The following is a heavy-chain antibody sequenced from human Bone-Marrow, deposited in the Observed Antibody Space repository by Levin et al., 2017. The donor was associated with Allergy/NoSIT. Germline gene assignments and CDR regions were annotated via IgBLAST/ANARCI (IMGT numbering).Heavy chain of an antibody. CDR3: ARGRKIREDRDFALVPPFYGMDV. Sequence: GASVKVSCKASGGPFYSYAISWVRLAPGQGLEWMGGIIPIFGTTAYAQKFQGRVTLTADESTSTAYMELSSLRSDDTAVYYCARGRKIREDRDFALVPPFYGMDVWGQGTTVSVSS. CDR2: IIPIFGTT. V-gene: IGHV1-69*13. J-gene: IGHJ6*02. CDR1: GGPFYSYA. D-gene: IGHD2-2*01.